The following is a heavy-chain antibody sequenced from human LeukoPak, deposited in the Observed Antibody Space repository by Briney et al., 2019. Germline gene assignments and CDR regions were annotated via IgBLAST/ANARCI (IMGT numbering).Heavy chain of an antibody. Sequence: SVKVSCKASGGTFSSYAISWVRQAPGQGLEWMGGIIPIFGTANYAQKFQGRVTITADESTSTAYMELSSLRSEDTAVYYCARGAPYYCSSTSCRPDYYYGVDVWGKGTTVTVSS. J-gene: IGHJ6*04. CDR2: IIPIFGTA. V-gene: IGHV1-69*13. D-gene: IGHD2-2*01. CDR1: GGTFSSYA. CDR3: ARGAPYYCSSTSCRPDYYYGVDV.